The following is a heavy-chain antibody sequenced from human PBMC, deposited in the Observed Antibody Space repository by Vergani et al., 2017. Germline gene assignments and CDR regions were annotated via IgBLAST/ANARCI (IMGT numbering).Heavy chain of an antibody. J-gene: IGHJ2*01. CDR2: IGPSDSYT. Sequence: EVQLVQSGAEVKKPGESLKISCKGSGYSFTNYWISWVRQMPGKDLEWMGRIGPSDSYTNYSPSFQGHVTISADKSISTAYLQWSILKASDTAMYYCARLHNLRYWYFDLWGRGTLVT. CDR3: ARLHNLRYWYFDL. CDR1: GYSFTNYW. V-gene: IGHV5-10-1*01.